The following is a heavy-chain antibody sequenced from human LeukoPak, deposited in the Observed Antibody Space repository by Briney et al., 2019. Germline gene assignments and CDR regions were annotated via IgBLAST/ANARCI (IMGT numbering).Heavy chain of an antibody. D-gene: IGHD5-12*01. J-gene: IGHJ4*02. V-gene: IGHV5-51*01. CDR2: IYPGDSDT. CDR3: SRPWGYSYGFSFGY. Sequence: GESLKISCQGSGYRFSDYWIAWVRQLPGKGLEWMGLIYPGDSDTRYSPSLEGRVTISDDESRSTAYLQLSSLKAADTATYYCSRPWGYSYGFSFGYWGQGTLVRVSS. CDR1: GYRFSDYW.